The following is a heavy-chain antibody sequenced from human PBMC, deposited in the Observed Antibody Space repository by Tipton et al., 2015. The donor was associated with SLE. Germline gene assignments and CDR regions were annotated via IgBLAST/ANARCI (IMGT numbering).Heavy chain of an antibody. V-gene: IGHV4-38-2*02. CDR1: GYSISSGYY. D-gene: IGHD2-15*01. Sequence: TLSLTCTVSGYSISSGYYWGWIRQPPGRGLEWIGSIYHSGSTYYNPSLKSRVTISVDTSKNQFSLKLSSVTAADTAVYYCASDSGAYWGQGTLVTVSS. CDR3: ASDSGAY. CDR2: IYHSGST. J-gene: IGHJ4*02.